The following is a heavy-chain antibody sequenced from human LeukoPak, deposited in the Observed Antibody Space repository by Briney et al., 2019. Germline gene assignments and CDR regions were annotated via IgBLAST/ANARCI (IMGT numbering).Heavy chain of an antibody. CDR3: ARELLRGPYGMDV. Sequence: GRSLRLSCAASGFTFSSYAMHWVRQAPGKGLEWVAVISYDGSNKYYADSVKGRFTISRDNSKNTLYLQMNSLRAEDTAVYYCARELLRGPYGMDVWGQGTTVTVSS. CDR1: GFTFSSYA. CDR2: ISYDGSNK. J-gene: IGHJ6*02. V-gene: IGHV3-30-3*01. D-gene: IGHD3-22*01.